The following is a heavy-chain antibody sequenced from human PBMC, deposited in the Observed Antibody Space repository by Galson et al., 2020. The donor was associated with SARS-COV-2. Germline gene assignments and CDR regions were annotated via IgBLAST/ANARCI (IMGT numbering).Heavy chain of an antibody. CDR2: ISAYNGNT. D-gene: IGHD6-13*01. CDR3: ARLNGSSWYMKETEAYYYYYYMDV. V-gene: IGHV1-18*01. J-gene: IGHJ6*03. Sequence: ASVKVSCKASGYTFTSYGISWVRQAPGQGLEWMGWISAYNGNTNYAQTLQSRVTMTTDTSTSIAYMELRSLRSDDTAVYYCARLNGSSWYMKETEAYYYYYYMDVWGKGTTVTVSS. CDR1: GYTFTSYG.